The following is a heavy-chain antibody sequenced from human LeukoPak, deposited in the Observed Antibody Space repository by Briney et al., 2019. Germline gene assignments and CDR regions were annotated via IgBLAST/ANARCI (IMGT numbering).Heavy chain of an antibody. Sequence: GRSLRLSCAASGFTFRSFAMHWVRQAPGKGLEWVAVISHDGSNKYYADSVKGRFTISRDNSKNTLYLQMNSLRAEDTAVYYCAQRGGLDFWGRGTLVPVSS. J-gene: IGHJ4*02. CDR3: AQRGGLDF. V-gene: IGHV3-30*04. CDR1: GFTFRSFA. CDR2: ISHDGSNK. D-gene: IGHD3-16*01.